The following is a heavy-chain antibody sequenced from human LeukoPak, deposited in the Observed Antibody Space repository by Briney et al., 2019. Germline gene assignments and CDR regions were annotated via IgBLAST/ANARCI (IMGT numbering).Heavy chain of an antibody. CDR1: GGTFSSYA. Sequence: GASVTVSCKASGGTFSSYAISWVRQAPGQGLEWMGGIIPIFGTANYAQKFQGRVTITTDESTSTAYMELSSLRSEDTAVYYCARVYYDSSGYYYQGAFDIWGQGTMVTVSS. CDR2: IIPIFGTA. CDR3: ARVYYDSSGYYYQGAFDI. V-gene: IGHV1-69*05. D-gene: IGHD3-22*01. J-gene: IGHJ3*02.